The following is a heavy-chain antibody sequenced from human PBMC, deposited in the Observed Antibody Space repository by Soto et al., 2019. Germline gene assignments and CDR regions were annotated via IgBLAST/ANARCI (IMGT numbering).Heavy chain of an antibody. CDR3: ARVSGLGYFDY. CDR1: GFTFSSYA. D-gene: IGHD3-10*01. Sequence: VGSLRLSCAASGFTFSSYAMHWVRQAPGKGLEWVAVISYDGSNKYYADSVKGRFTISRDNSKNTLYLQMNSLRAEDTAVYYCARVSGLGYFDYWGQGTLVTVS. CDR2: ISYDGSNK. V-gene: IGHV3-30-3*01. J-gene: IGHJ4*02.